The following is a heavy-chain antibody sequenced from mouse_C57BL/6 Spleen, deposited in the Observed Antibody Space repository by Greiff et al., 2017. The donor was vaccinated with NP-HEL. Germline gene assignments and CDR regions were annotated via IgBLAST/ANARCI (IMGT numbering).Heavy chain of an antibody. CDR3: ARRGDYYYGSSYGYFDF. Sequence: EVMLVESGGGLVQPGGSLKLSCAASGFTFSDYYMYWVRQTPEKRLEWVAYISNGGGSTYYPDTVKGRFTISRDNAKNTLYLQMSRLKSEDTAMYYCARRGDYYYGSSYGYFDFWGQGTTLTVSS. CDR2: ISNGGGST. CDR1: GFTFSDYY. J-gene: IGHJ2*01. V-gene: IGHV5-12*01. D-gene: IGHD1-1*01.